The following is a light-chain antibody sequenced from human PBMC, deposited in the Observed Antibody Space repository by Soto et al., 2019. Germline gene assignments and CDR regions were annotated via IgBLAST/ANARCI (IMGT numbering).Light chain of an antibody. Sequence: QSALTQPASVSGSPGQSITISCTGTSSDVGGYNYVSWYQQHPGKAPKLMIYDVSNRPSGVSNRFSGSKSGNTASLTISGLQAEDEADYYCSSYTSRSRLFGGGTKLTVL. CDR3: SSYTSRSRL. J-gene: IGLJ2*01. CDR1: SSDVGGYNY. V-gene: IGLV2-14*01. CDR2: DVS.